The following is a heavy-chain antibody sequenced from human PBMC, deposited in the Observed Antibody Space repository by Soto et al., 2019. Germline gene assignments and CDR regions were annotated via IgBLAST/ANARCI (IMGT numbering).Heavy chain of an antibody. CDR3: ASSSGSYYQPTLDY. CDR2: IIPIFGTA. V-gene: IGHV1-69*13. Sequence: ASVKVSCTASGGTYSSYAISWVRQAPGQGLEWMGGIIPIFGTANYAQKFQGRVTITADESTSTAYMELSSLRSEDTAVYYCASSSGSYYQPTLDYWGQGTLVTVSS. D-gene: IGHD3-10*01. CDR1: GGTYSSYA. J-gene: IGHJ4*02.